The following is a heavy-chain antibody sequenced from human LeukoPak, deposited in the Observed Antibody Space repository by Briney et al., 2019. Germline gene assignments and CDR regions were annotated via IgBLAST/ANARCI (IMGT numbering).Heavy chain of an antibody. CDR3: ARDGYYYGSGSFVDY. CDR2: INPNSGST. Sequence: ASVKLSCKASGYTSTGHYIHWVRQAPGQGLEWMGWINPNSGSTNYAQKFQGRVTMTRDTSISIAYMELTRLRSDDTAVFYCARDGYYYGSGSFVDYWGQGTLVTVSS. CDR1: GYTSTGHY. J-gene: IGHJ4*02. D-gene: IGHD3-10*01. V-gene: IGHV1-2*02.